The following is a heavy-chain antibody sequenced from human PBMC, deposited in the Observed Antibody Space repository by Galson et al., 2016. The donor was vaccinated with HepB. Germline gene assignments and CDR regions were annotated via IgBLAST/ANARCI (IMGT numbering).Heavy chain of an antibody. J-gene: IGHJ5*02. CDR2: LNSDGTTS. V-gene: IGHV3-74*01. CDR1: GFAFSSHW. D-gene: IGHD4-23*01. CDR3: VRDHSVVPTTAYNWFDP. Sequence: SLRLSCAASGFAFSSHWMHWVRQDLGKGLVWVSRLNSDGTTSNYADSAKGRFTISRDNAKNTLYLQMNSLRAEDTAVYFCVRDHSVVPTTAYNWFDPWGRGTLVTVSS.